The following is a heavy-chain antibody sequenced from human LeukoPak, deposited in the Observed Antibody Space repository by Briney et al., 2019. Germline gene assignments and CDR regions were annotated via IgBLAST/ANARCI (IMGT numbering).Heavy chain of an antibody. CDR2: ISYDGSNK. D-gene: IGHD1-26*01. Sequence: PGRSLRLSCAASGFTFSSYGMHWVRQAPGKGLEWVAAISYDGSNKYYADSVKGRFTISRDNSKNTLYLQMNSLRAEDTAVYYCAKDAYGGSMGYWGQGTLVTVSS. V-gene: IGHV3-30*18. CDR1: GFTFSSYG. J-gene: IGHJ4*02. CDR3: AKDAYGGSMGY.